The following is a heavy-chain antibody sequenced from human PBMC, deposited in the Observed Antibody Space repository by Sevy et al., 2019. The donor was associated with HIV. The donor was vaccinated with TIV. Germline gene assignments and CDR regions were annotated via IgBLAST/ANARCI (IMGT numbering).Heavy chain of an antibody. D-gene: IGHD2-15*01. V-gene: IGHV4-59*01. J-gene: IGHJ6*02. CDR3: ATCSPDYYYGMDV. Sequence: SETLSLTCTVSGGSMSGYYLTWIRQPPGKGLEWIGYFYYSRTTNYNPSLKSLVTISVDRSKNQFSLKLNSVTAADTAVYYCATCSPDYYYGMDVWGQGTTVTVSS. CDR1: GGSMSGYY. CDR2: FYYSRTT.